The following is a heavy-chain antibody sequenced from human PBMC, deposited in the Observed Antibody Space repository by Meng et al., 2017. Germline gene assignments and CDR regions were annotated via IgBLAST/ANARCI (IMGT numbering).Heavy chain of an antibody. Sequence: QVQLVQSGAEVKKLGASVKVSCKASGYTFTSYDINWVRQATGQGLEWMGWMNPNSGNTGYAQKFQGRVTMTRDTSISTAYMELSRLRSDDTAVYYCARGDWGSLSFDYWGQGTLVTVSS. J-gene: IGHJ4*02. CDR2: MNPNSGNT. D-gene: IGHD7-27*01. V-gene: IGHV1-8*01. CDR3: ARGDWGSLSFDY. CDR1: GYTFTSYD.